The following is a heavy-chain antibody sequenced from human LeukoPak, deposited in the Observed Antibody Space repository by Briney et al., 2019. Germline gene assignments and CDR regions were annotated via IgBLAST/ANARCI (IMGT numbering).Heavy chain of an antibody. J-gene: IGHJ6*04. CDR1: GYSFTNYA. CDR3: ARESQEGYYYDNSGMDV. D-gene: IGHD3-22*01. CDR2: INPNSGGT. V-gene: IGHV1-2*02. Sequence: ASVKVSCKASGYSFTNYAMNWVRQAPGQGLEWMGWINPNSGGTNYAQKFQGRVTMTRDTYISTAYMELSRLRFDDTAVYYCARESQEGYYYDNSGMDVWGKGTTVTVSS.